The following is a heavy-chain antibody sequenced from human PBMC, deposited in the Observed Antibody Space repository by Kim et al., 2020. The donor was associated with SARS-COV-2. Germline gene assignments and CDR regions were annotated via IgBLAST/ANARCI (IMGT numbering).Heavy chain of an antibody. J-gene: IGHJ6*02. CDR1: GFTFSTHN. V-gene: IGHV3-21*01. Sequence: GGSLRLSCAASGFTFSTHNMNWVRQAPGKGLEWVSSISTSSSYIYYSDSVKGRFTISRDDAENSLYLQMNSLRAEDTAVYFCASDCYYYYIMDVCGQGTTITVPS. CDR2: ISTSSSYI. CDR3: ASDCYYYYIMDV.